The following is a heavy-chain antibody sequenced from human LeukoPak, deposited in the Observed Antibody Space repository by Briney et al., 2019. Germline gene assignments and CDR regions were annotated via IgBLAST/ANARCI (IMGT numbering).Heavy chain of an antibody. CDR1: GASITSFH. CDR2: IYSSGST. Sequence: PSETLSLTCTVSGASITSFHWTWIRQPAGKGLEWIGLIYSSGSTIYNPSLQSRVAMSVDMTKNQLSLKLSSVTAADTAVYYCARGDSTNQDGDYYGLDVWGQGTTVTVSS. D-gene: IGHD5/OR15-5a*01. CDR3: ARGDSTNQDGDYYGLDV. J-gene: IGHJ6*02. V-gene: IGHV4-4*07.